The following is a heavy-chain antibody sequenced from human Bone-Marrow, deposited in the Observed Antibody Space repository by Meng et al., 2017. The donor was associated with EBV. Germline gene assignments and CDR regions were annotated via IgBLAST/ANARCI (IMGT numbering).Heavy chain of an antibody. CDR1: GGAISSSSYY. Sequence: RLLWRGAGQGLGKRSGPLSPTCTGCGGAISSSSYYGGWHRQPPGRGLGWIGSIYYSGSTYYNPSLKSRVTISVDTSKNQFSLKLSSVTAADTAVYYCARDPYDYWGQGTLVTVSS. CDR2: IYYSGST. V-gene: IGHV4-39*06. J-gene: IGHJ4*02. CDR3: ARDPYDY.